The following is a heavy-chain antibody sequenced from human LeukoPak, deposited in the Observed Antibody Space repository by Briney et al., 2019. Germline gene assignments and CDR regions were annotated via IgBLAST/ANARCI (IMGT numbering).Heavy chain of an antibody. J-gene: IGHJ5*02. CDR1: GYPFTTWE. Sequence: ASVKVSCKTSGYPFTTWEINWVRQAAGQGLEWMGWVHPNSGNTAYAQKFQCRVTMTRDTSISTAYMELSGLRSDDTAVYFCARGPRNDPWGQGTLVTVSS. CDR3: ARGPRNDP. D-gene: IGHD1-14*01. CDR2: VHPNSGNT. V-gene: IGHV1-8*01.